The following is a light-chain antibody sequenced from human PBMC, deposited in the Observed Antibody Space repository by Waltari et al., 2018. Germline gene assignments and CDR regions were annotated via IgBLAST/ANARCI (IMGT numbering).Light chain of an antibody. CDR3: QQYNNWPPQDA. CDR2: GAT. V-gene: IGKV3-15*01. Sequence: EIVMTQSPATLSVSPGERAHLSCRASQSVSSNLAWYQQQPGQAPRLLIYGATTRATGIPARFSGSGSGTEFTLTISSLQSEDFAIYYCQQYNNWPPQDAFGQGTKLEIK. J-gene: IGKJ2*01. CDR1: QSVSSN.